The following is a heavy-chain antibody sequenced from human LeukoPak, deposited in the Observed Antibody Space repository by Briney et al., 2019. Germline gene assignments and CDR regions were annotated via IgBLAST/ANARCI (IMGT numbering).Heavy chain of an antibody. J-gene: IGHJ4*02. D-gene: IGHD6-13*01. CDR1: GCTVTSED. Sequence: PGGSLTLSRAVSGCTVTSEDRGWVRQAPWKGLEGVSVFLSGDKTRYADSVRGRSTISRDSSKNTVYLQISGLRDEDTAVYYCAGDIGDSSRCWDYFDSWGQGTLVTVSS. V-gene: IGHV3-66*02. CDR3: AGDIGDSSRCWDYFDS. CDR2: FLSGDKT.